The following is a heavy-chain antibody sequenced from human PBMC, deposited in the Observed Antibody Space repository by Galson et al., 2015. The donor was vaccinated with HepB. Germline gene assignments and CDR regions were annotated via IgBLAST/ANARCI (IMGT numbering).Heavy chain of an antibody. Sequence: KGSGYTFSSLWIGWVRQKPGKGLELMGTIYPGDSDTRYSPSFQGQVTISVDRSISTAYLQWTSLQASDTAMYYCAKTDRSSSYSLFDKWGQGTLVTVSS. J-gene: IGHJ4*02. D-gene: IGHD6-6*01. CDR2: IYPGDSDT. V-gene: IGHV5-51*01. CDR1: GYTFSSLW. CDR3: AKTDRSSSYSLFDK.